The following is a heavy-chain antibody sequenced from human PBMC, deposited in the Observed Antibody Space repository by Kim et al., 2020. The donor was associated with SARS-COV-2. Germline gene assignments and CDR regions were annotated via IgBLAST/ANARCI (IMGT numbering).Heavy chain of an antibody. J-gene: IGHJ4*02. CDR1: GFTFSSYA. D-gene: IGHD3-10*01. CDR2: ISGSGGST. V-gene: IGHV3-23*01. Sequence: GGSLRLSCAASGFTFSSYAMSWVRQAPGKGLEWVSAISGSGGSTYYADSVKGRFTISRDNSKNTLYLQMNSLRAEDTAVYYCAKVYYGSGSYLIHPLFDYWGQGTLVPVSS. CDR3: AKVYYGSGSYLIHPLFDY.